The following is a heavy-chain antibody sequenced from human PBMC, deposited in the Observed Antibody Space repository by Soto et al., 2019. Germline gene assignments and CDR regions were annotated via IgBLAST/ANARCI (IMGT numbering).Heavy chain of an antibody. Sequence: QVRLVQSGAEVKKPGASVKVSCKASGYTFTSYGITWVRQAPGQGLEWMGWISAYNGNTNYAQKLQGRVTMTTDTSTSTGYMELRSLRSDDTAVYYCARASGSSYWFDPWGQGTLVTVSS. D-gene: IGHD1-26*01. V-gene: IGHV1-18*01. CDR2: ISAYNGNT. J-gene: IGHJ5*02. CDR1: GYTFTSYG. CDR3: ARASGSSYWFDP.